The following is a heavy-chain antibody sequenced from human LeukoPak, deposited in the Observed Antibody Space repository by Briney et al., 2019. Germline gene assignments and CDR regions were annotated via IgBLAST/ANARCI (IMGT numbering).Heavy chain of an antibody. CDR1: GFIFSDYY. Sequence: GGSLRLSCEVSGFIFSDYYMSWIRQAPGKGLEWVSYISSRSSDANYAASVKDRFTIPRDNARNSVYLQMNSLRAEDTAVYYCARDWSYFDYWGRGTPVTVSS. CDR2: ISSRSSDA. J-gene: IGHJ4*02. CDR3: ARDWSYFDY. V-gene: IGHV3-11*05.